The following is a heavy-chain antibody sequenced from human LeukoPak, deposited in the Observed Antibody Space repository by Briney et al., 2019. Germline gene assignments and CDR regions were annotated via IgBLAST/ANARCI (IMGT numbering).Heavy chain of an antibody. CDR2: ISSSSSYI. CDR1: GFTFSSYS. D-gene: IGHD4-17*01. Sequence: GRSLRLSCAASGFTFSSYSMNWVRQAPGKGLEWVSSISSSSSYIYYADSVKGRFTISRDNAKNSLYLQMNSLRAEDTAVYYCARDDYGDAPSFDYWGQGTLVTVSP. V-gene: IGHV3-21*01. CDR3: ARDDYGDAPSFDY. J-gene: IGHJ4*02.